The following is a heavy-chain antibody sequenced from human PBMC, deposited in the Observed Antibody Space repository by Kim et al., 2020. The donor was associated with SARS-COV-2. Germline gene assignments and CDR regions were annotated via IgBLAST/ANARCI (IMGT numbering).Heavy chain of an antibody. D-gene: IGHD3-10*01. CDR3: AREGGITMVRGVIIGPYYYYGMDV. Sequence: GGSLRLSCAASGFTFSDYYMSWIRQAPGKGLEWVSYISSSGSTIYYADSVKGRFTISRDNAKNSLYLQMNSLRAEDTAVYYCAREGGITMVRGVIIGPYYYYGMDVWGQGTTVTVSS. CDR1: GFTFSDYY. V-gene: IGHV3-11*01. J-gene: IGHJ6*02. CDR2: ISSSGSTI.